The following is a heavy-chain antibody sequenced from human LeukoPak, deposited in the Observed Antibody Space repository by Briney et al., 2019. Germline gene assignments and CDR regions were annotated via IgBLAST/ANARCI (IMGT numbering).Heavy chain of an antibody. CDR3: ARGLACRSTSCYLDN. CDR2: ISSSSSTI. D-gene: IGHD2-2*01. J-gene: IGHJ4*02. Sequence: GGSLRLSCAASGVTVISDSMNWVRQAPGKWLEWVSYISSSSSTIYYADSVKGRFTISRDNAKLYLDLQITSLGAEDPAVYYCARGLACRSTSCYLDNWGQGTLVTVSS. CDR1: GVTVISDS. V-gene: IGHV3-48*04.